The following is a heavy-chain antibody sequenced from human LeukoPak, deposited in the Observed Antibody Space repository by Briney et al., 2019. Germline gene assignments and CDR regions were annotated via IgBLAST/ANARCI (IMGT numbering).Heavy chain of an antibody. J-gene: IGHJ4*01. CDR2: ITGTSTTF. D-gene: IGHD5/OR15-5a*01. CDR3: ARSLSVYDPHSAF. V-gene: IGHV3-48*01. Sequence: PGGSLRLSCEVSGFSFTSYDMTWVRQVPGKGLEWIAYITGTSTTFYYADSVKGRFTISRDNARNSLYLQMNSLTVEDTAVYYCARSLSVYDPHSAFWGHGTRVTVS. CDR1: GFSFTSYD.